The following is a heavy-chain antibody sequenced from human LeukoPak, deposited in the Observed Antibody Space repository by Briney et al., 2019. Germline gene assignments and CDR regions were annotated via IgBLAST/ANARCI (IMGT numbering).Heavy chain of an antibody. CDR1: GGSISSYY. Sequence: SETLSLTCTVSGGSISSYYWSWIRQPPGKGLEWIGYIYYSGSTNYNPSLKSRVTISVGTSKNQFSLKLSSVTAADTAVYYCARVGNYYDSSGYLDYWGQGTLVTVSS. V-gene: IGHV4-59*01. CDR2: IYYSGST. J-gene: IGHJ4*02. D-gene: IGHD3-22*01. CDR3: ARVGNYYDSSGYLDY.